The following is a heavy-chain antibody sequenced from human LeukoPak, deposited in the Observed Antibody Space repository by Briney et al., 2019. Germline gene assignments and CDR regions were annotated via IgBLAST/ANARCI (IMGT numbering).Heavy chain of an antibody. J-gene: IGHJ5*02. CDR1: GGTFSSYA. CDR3: ARGIFGYSSGWYESETPNWFDP. D-gene: IGHD6-19*01. V-gene: IGHV1-69*13. Sequence: SVKVSCKASGGTFSSYAISWVRQAPGQGLEWMGGIIPIFGTANYAQKFQGRVTITADESTSTAYMELSSLRSEDTAVYYCARGIFGYSSGWYESETPNWFDPWGQGTLVTVSS. CDR2: IIPIFGTA.